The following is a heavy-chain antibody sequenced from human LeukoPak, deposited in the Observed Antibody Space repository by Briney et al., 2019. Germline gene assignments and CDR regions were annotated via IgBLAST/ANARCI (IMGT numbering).Heavy chain of an antibody. Sequence: GGSLRLSCAASGFTFSSYGMHWVRQPPGKGLEWVAVIWYDVSNKYYADSVKGRFTISRDNSKNTLYLQMNGLRTEDTAMYYCARDAPQVPAAGVLASWGQGTLVTVSS. D-gene: IGHD6-13*01. CDR2: IWYDVSNK. CDR1: GFTFSSYG. V-gene: IGHV3-33*01. CDR3: ARDAPQVPAAGVLAS. J-gene: IGHJ5*02.